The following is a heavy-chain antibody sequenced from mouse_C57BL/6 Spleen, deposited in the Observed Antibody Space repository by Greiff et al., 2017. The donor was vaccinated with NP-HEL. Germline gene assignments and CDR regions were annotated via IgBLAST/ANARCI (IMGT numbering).Heavy chain of an antibody. CDR1: GYTFTDYN. J-gene: IGHJ2*01. CDR3: ARSLYYYGSSYFYFDY. V-gene: IGHV1-18*01. CDR2: INPNNGGT. D-gene: IGHD1-1*01. Sequence: VQLQQSGPELVKPGASVKIPCKASGYTFTDYNMDWVKQSHGKSLEWIGDINPNNGGTIYNQKFKGKATLTVDKSSSTAYMELRSLTSEDTAVYYCARSLYYYGSSYFYFDYWGQGTTLTVSS.